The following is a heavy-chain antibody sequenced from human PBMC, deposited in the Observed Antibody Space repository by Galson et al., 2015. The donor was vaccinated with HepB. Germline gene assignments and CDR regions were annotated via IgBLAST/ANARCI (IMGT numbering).Heavy chain of an antibody. CDR1: GSFFSDYN. J-gene: IGHJ6*03. V-gene: IGHV3-69-1*01. D-gene: IGHD3-3*01. CDR2: ISSSGTV. CDR3: ARDLFAVSPPPTNYMDV. Sequence: SLRLSCAASGSFFSDYNMNWVRQAPGKGLEWVSSISSSGTVYYADSLKGRSTISKDNAKNSLDLQVNSLRAEDTAVYYCARDLFAVSPPPTNYMDVWGTGTTVTVSS.